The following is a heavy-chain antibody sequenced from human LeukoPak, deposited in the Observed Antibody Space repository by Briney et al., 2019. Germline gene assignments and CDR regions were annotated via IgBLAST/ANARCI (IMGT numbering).Heavy chain of an antibody. Sequence: GGSLRLSCAASGFTFSSYGMHWVRQAPGKGLEWVAVIWYDESNKFYADSVKGRFTISRDNSKNTLYLQMNSLRAEDTAVYYCARDRIIVVPDYYFDYWGQGTLVTVPS. CDR3: ARDRIIVVPDYYFDY. D-gene: IGHD3-22*01. J-gene: IGHJ4*02. CDR2: IWYDESNK. V-gene: IGHV3-33*01. CDR1: GFTFSSYG.